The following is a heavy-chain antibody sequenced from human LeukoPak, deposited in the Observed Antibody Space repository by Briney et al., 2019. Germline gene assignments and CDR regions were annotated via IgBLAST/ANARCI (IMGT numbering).Heavy chain of an antibody. CDR3: ARDRQQLVRGDYFDY. J-gene: IGHJ4*02. V-gene: IGHV4-39*07. CDR2: IYYSGST. D-gene: IGHD6-13*01. Sequence: SETLSLTCTVSGGSISSSSYYWGWIRQPPGKGLEWIGSIYYSGSTYYSPSLKIKSRVTISVDTSKNQFSLKLISVTAADTAVYYCARDRQQLVRGDYFDYWGQGTLVTVSS. CDR1: GGSISSSSYY.